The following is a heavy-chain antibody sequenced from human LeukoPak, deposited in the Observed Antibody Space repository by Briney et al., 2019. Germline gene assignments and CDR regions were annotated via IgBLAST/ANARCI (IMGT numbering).Heavy chain of an antibody. CDR1: GYTFTSYG. CDR2: ISAYNGNT. D-gene: IGHD2-2*02. V-gene: IGHV1-18*01. Sequence: ASVKVSCKASGYTFTSYGISWVRQAPGQGLEWMGWISAYNGNTNYAQKLQGRVTMTTDTSTSTAYMELRGLRSDDTAVYYCARDGRVVVPAAIPGRTRFDPWGQGTLFTVSS. CDR3: ARDGRVVVPAAIPGRTRFDP. J-gene: IGHJ5*02.